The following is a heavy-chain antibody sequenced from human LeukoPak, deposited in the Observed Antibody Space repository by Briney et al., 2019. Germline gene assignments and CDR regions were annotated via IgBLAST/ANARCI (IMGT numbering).Heavy chain of an antibody. CDR1: GGSIAGSSHY. J-gene: IGHJ4*02. CDR3: ARQWFF. D-gene: IGHD3-10*01. CDR2: INYAGST. V-gene: IGHV4-39*01. Sequence: SETLSLTCTVAGGSIAGSSHYWGWIRESPGKGLEWIGSINYAGSTYYNPSLKSRVTISVDTSKNQFSLKLNSVTAADTAVYYCARQWFFWGQGTLVTVSS.